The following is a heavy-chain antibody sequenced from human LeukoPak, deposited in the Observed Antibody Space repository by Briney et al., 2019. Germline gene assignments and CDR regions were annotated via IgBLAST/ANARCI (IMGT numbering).Heavy chain of an antibody. CDR3: ARLTTMTTTGGPFDY. D-gene: IGHD4-17*01. CDR2: ITSSGNTI. J-gene: IGHJ4*02. CDR1: GFTFSSYE. Sequence: GGSLRLSCAASGFTFSSYEMNWVRQAPGKGLEWVSYITSSGNTIYYADSVKGQFTISRDNAKNSLYLQINSLRAEDTAVYYCARLTTMTTTGGPFDYWGQGTLVTVSS. V-gene: IGHV3-48*03.